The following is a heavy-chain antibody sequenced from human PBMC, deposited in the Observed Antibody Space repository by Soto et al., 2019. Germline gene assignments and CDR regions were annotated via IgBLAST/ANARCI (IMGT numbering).Heavy chain of an antibody. CDR3: AREPDEYITRVRGPSGGGCFDP. D-gene: IGHD3-10*01. Sequence: QVQLVQSGAEVKKPGASVKVSCKASGYTFTGYYMHWVRQAPGQGLEWMGWINPNSGGTNYAQKFQGWVTMTRDTSISTAYMELSRLRSDDRAVYYCAREPDEYITRVRGPSGGGCFDPWGQGTLVTVSS. J-gene: IGHJ5*02. CDR2: INPNSGGT. CDR1: GYTFTGYY. V-gene: IGHV1-2*04.